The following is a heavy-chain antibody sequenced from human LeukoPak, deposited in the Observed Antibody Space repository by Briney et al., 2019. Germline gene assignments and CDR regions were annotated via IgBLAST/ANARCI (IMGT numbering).Heavy chain of an antibody. Sequence: ASVKVSCKASGYSFTNYAMNWVRQAPGQGLEWMGWINTDTGNPTYAQGFTGRFVFSLDTSVSTAYLQISSLKAEDTALYYCARNQYCSSTNCYGGRGAPDFWGQGTLLTVSS. CDR3: ARNQYCSSTNCYGGRGAPDF. D-gene: IGHD2-2*01. CDR1: GYSFTNYA. V-gene: IGHV7-4-1*02. J-gene: IGHJ4*02. CDR2: INTDTGNP.